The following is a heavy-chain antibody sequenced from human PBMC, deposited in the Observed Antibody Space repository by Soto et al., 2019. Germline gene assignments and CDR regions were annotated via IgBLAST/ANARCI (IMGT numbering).Heavy chain of an antibody. CDR3: ASAGSSWLGFDY. J-gene: IGHJ4*02. Sequence: PGGSLRLSCAASGFTFSSYEMNWVRQAPGKGLEWVSYISSSGSTIYYADSVKGRFTISRDNAKNSLYLQMNSLRAEDTAVYYCASAGSSWLGFDYWGQGTLVTVSS. D-gene: IGHD2-2*01. V-gene: IGHV3-48*03. CDR1: GFTFSSYE. CDR2: ISSSGSTI.